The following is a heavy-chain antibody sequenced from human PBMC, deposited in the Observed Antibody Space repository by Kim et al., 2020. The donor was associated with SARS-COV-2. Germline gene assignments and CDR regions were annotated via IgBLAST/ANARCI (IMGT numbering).Heavy chain of an antibody. CDR1: DDSVSSGDFY. D-gene: IGHD3-10*01. V-gene: IGHV4-61*08. Sequence: SETLSLTCTVSDDSVSSGDFYWSWIRQPPGKGLEWIGCVFYTGGATYNPSLKSRVSISVDTSKNQFSLRLSSVTAADTAVYYCARTLVQGVVNGRHYYSYSMDFWGKGTTVTVSS. CDR3: ARTLVQGVVNGRHYYSYSMDF. J-gene: IGHJ6*03. CDR2: VFYTGGA.